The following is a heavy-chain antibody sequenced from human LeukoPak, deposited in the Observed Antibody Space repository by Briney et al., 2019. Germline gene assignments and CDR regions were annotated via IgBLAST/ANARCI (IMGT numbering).Heavy chain of an antibody. Sequence: ASVKASCKASGYTFTDSYIHWVRQAPGQGLEWMGWINPNSGGTNYAQKFQGRVTMTREKSISTAYVEVRSLRSDDTAVYYCARGSTWNFDYWGQGTLVTVSS. D-gene: IGHD1-1*01. J-gene: IGHJ4*02. CDR2: INPNSGGT. CDR1: GYTFTDSY. V-gene: IGHV1-2*02. CDR3: ARGSTWNFDY.